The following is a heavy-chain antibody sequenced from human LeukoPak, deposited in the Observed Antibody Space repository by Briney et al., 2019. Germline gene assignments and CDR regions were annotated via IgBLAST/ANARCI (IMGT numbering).Heavy chain of an antibody. D-gene: IGHD3-10*01. CDR3: ARRLYGSGSSNAFDI. CDR1: GFSLSTDEMS. Sequence: SGPALVKPTQTPTLTCTFSGFSLSTDEMSVSWVRQPPGKALEWLARIDWDDDKYYSASLKTRLTISKDTSKNQVVLTMTNMDPVDTATYYCARRLYGSGSSNAFDIWGHGTMVTVSS. V-gene: IGHV2-70*11. CDR2: IDWDDDK. J-gene: IGHJ3*02.